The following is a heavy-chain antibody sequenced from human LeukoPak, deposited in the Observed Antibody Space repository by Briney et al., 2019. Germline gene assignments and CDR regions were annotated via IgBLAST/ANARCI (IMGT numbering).Heavy chain of an antibody. Sequence: GGSLRLSCAASGFTFSSYGMHWVRQAPGKGLEWVAFIRYDGSNKYYADSVKGRFTISRDNSKNTLYLQMNSLRAEDTAVYYCAKDSNGGSYGKDFDFWGQGTLVTVSS. CDR2: IRYDGSNK. CDR3: AKDSNGGSYGKDFDF. J-gene: IGHJ4*02. D-gene: IGHD1-26*01. CDR1: GFTFSSYG. V-gene: IGHV3-30*02.